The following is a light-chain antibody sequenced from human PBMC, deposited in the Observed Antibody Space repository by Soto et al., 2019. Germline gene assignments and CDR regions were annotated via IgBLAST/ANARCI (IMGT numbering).Light chain of an antibody. J-gene: IGKJ4*01. CDR2: DAS. CDR1: QDISNY. CDR3: QQLNSYPPT. Sequence: DVQMTQSPSSLSASVGDRVTITCQASQDISNYLNWYQQKPGKAPKLLIYDASNLETGVPSRFSGSGSGTDFTLTISSLQPEDFATYYCQQLNSYPPTFGGGTKVDIK. V-gene: IGKV1-33*01.